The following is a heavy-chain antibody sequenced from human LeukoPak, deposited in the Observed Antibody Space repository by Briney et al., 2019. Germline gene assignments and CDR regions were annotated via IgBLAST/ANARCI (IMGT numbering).Heavy chain of an antibody. D-gene: IGHD6-19*01. CDR1: GFTFSSYW. Sequence: GGSLRLSCAASGFTFSSYWMHWVRQAPGKGLVWVSRINSDGSSTSYADSVKGRFTISRDNAKNTLYLQMNSLRAEDTAVYYCASYGGEQWLGYYYYYMDVWGKGTTVTVSS. J-gene: IGHJ6*03. CDR2: INSDGSST. V-gene: IGHV3-74*01. CDR3: ASYGGEQWLGYYYYYMDV.